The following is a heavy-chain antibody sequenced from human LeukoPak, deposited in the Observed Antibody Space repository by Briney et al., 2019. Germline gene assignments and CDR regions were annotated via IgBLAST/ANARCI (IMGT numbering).Heavy chain of an antibody. CDR2: ISYDGSNK. D-gene: IGHD7-27*01. CDR1: GFTFSSYG. J-gene: IGHJ4*02. V-gene: IGHV3-30*18. Sequence: GGSLRLSCAASGFTFSSYGMHWVRQAPGKGLEWVAVISYDGSNKYYADSVKGRFTISRDNSKNTLYLQMNSLRAEDTAVYYCAKVGIPPYFDYWGQGTLVTVSS. CDR3: AKVGIPPYFDY.